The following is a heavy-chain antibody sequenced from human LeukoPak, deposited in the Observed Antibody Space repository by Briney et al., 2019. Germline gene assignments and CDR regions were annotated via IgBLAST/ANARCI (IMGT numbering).Heavy chain of an antibody. CDR3: ARVERRYYDSSGYYPVHYFDY. V-gene: IGHV1-18*01. CDR2: ISAYNGNT. CDR1: GYTFTSYG. D-gene: IGHD3-22*01. Sequence: ASVTVSCTASGYTFTSYGISWVRQAPGQGLEWMGWISAYNGNTNYAQKLQGRVTMTTDTSTSTAYMELRSLRSDDTAVYYCARVERRYYDSSGYYPVHYFDYWGQGTLVTVSS. J-gene: IGHJ4*02.